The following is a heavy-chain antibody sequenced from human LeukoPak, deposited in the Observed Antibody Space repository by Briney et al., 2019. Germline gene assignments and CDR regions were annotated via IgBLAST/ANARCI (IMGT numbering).Heavy chain of an antibody. Sequence: GGSLRLSCAASGFSFSSYGMHWVRQAPGKGLEWVAFIRYDGSNKYYTDSVKGRFTISRDNSKTTLYLQMNSLRAEDTAVYYCARTSNCGGDCYSRAYNWFDPWGQGTLVTVSS. V-gene: IGHV3-30*02. J-gene: IGHJ5*02. D-gene: IGHD2-21*02. CDR2: IRYDGSNK. CDR3: ARTSNCGGDCYSRAYNWFDP. CDR1: GFSFSSYG.